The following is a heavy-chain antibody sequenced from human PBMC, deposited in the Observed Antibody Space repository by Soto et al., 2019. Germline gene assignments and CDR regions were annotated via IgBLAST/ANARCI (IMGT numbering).Heavy chain of an antibody. CDR3: AEALPGKAVAGFDY. CDR1: GYTFTSYA. CDR2: INAGNGNT. D-gene: IGHD6-19*01. Sequence: GASVKVSCKASGYTFTSYAMHWVRQAPGQRLEWMGWINAGNGNTKYSQKFQGRVTITRDTSASTAYMELSSLRSEDTAVYYCAEALPGKAVAGFDYWGQRTLVTVSS. J-gene: IGHJ4*02. V-gene: IGHV1-3*01.